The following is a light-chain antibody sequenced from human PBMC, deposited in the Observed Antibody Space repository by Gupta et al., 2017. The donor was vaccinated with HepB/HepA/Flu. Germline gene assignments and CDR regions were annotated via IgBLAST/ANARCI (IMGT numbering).Light chain of an antibody. CDR2: VGS. Sequence: EIVITQSQLSLLVTPGEPASISCRSSQSLLHIDGYSYLHWYLQKPGQSPHILIYVGSNRASGVPDRFSGSGSGTDFTLKISRVEAEDVGVYYCMQTLQTPVTFGGGTKVEIK. J-gene: IGKJ4*01. CDR1: QSLLHIDGYSY. V-gene: IGKV2-28*01. CDR3: MQTLQTPVT.